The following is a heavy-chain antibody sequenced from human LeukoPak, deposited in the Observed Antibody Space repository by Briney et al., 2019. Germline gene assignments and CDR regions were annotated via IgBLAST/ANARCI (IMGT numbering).Heavy chain of an antibody. V-gene: IGHV4-59*01. CDR3: ARGGLENGYHSNDGFDI. CDR2: IYYSWST. CDR1: GGSIRGYY. Sequence: SEPLSLTCTASGGSIRGYYWGWICQHPEKGLEWIGYIYYSWSTKYNPSLKSQVTMSVDTSRYRFSLKLSSVTAADTAVYYCARGGLENGYHSNDGFDIWGQGTMVTVSS. J-gene: IGHJ3*02. D-gene: IGHD3-22*01.